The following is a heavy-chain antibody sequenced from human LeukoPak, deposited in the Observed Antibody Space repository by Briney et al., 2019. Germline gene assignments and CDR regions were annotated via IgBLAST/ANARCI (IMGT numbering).Heavy chain of an antibody. D-gene: IGHD5-18*01. V-gene: IGHV3-64D*09. J-gene: IGHJ6*02. CDR3: VRGYSFGPYGMDV. CDR2: IGDSGGST. Sequence: GGSLRLSCSASGFPFSSYAMHWVRQAPGKGLEYVSAIGDSGGSTYYADSVKGRFTISRDNSKNTLYLQMRAEDTAVYFCVRGYSFGPYGMDVWGQGTTVTVSS. CDR1: GFPFSSYA.